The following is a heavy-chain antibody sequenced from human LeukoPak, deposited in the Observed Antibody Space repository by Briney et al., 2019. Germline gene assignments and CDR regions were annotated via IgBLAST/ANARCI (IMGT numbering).Heavy chain of an antibody. J-gene: IGHJ4*02. V-gene: IGHV3-66*02. CDR2: IYSGGST. CDR1: GFTVSSNY. D-gene: IGHD3-22*01. Sequence: PGGSLRLSCAASGFTVSSNYMSWVRQAPGKGLEWVSVIYSGGSTYYADSVKGRFTISRDNSKNTLYLQMNSLRAEDTPVYYCASDRRHYYDSSGYYFWGQGTLVTVSS. CDR3: ASDRRHYYDSSGYYF.